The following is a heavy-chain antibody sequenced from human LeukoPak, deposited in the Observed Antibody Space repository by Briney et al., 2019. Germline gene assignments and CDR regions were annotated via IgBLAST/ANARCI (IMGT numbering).Heavy chain of an antibody. V-gene: IGHV1-18*01. J-gene: IGHJ4*02. CDR1: GYTFTSYG. CDR3: ARVKSGKQWLWQSDGDFDY. D-gene: IGHD6-19*01. Sequence: ASVKVSCKASGYTFTSYGISWVRQAPGQGLEWMGWISAYNGNTNYAQKFQGRVTITRDTSASTAYMELSSLRSEDTAVYYCARVKSGKQWLWQSDGDFDYWGQGTLVTVSS. CDR2: ISAYNGNT.